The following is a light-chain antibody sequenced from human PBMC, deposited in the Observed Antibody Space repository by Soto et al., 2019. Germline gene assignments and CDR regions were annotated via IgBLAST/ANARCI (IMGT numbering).Light chain of an antibody. CDR3: QQYDTDTMYT. CDR1: QSIGSY. Sequence: DIQMSQSPSSLSASVGDRVTITCRASQSIGSYLNWYQQKPGKAPKLLIYAASSLQSGVPSRFSGSESGTDFTVTISSLQPEDFATYYCQQYDTDTMYTFGPGTGLEIK. V-gene: IGKV1-39*01. J-gene: IGKJ2*01. CDR2: AAS.